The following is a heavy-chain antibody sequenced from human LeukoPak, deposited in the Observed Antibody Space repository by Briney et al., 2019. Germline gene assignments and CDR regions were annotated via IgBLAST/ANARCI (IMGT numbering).Heavy chain of an antibody. J-gene: IGHJ4*02. V-gene: IGHV3-53*01. Sequence: GGSLRLTCAASGFSVSSNYLSWVRQAPGKGLEWVSVMYSGGSTFYADSVKGRFTISRDNSKNTLYLQMNSLRAEDTAVYYCARVGSVAHYYFDYWGQGTLVTVSS. CDR2: MYSGGST. CDR1: GFSVSSNY. D-gene: IGHD5-12*01. CDR3: ARVGSVAHYYFDY.